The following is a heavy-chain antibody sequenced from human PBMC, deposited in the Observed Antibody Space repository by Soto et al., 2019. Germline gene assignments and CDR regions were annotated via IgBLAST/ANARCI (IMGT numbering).Heavy chain of an antibody. CDR2: INAGNGNT. CDR3: ARAGYGDYVTDAWYFDL. V-gene: IGHV1-3*01. D-gene: IGHD4-17*01. J-gene: IGHJ2*01. CDR1: GYTFTSYA. Sequence: ASVKVSCKASGYTFTSYAMHWVRQAPGQRLEWMGWINAGNGNTKYSQKFQGRVTITRDTSASTAYMELSSLRSEDTAVYYCARAGYGDYVTDAWYFDLWGRGTLVTVSS.